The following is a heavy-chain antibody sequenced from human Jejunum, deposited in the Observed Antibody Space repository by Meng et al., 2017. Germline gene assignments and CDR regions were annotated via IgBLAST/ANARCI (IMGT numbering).Heavy chain of an antibody. V-gene: IGHV3-15*01. CDR3: TTDVDYQRPQIDY. CDR1: GFTFSNAW. D-gene: IGHD4/OR15-4a*01. J-gene: IGHJ4*02. CDR2: AKSKSYGGTI. Sequence: GESLKISCAASGFTFSNAWMSWVRQAPGKGLEWVGRAKSKSYGGTIEYAALVKGRFTISRDDSQNTVYLQLNSLKTEDTALYYCTTDVDYQRPQIDYWGQGTLVTVSS.